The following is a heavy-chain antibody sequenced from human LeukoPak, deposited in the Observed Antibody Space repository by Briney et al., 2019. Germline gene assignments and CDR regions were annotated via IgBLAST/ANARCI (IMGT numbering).Heavy chain of an antibody. J-gene: IGHJ4*02. CDR2: ISDSGHRT. CDR1: TFSFRNFA. Sequence: GGSLRLSCAASTFSFRNFAMSWVRLAPGKGLEWVSGISDSGHRTDYADSVEGRFTISRDNSKNTLYLQMNSLRAEDTAVYYCARRDGDNDRGFDYWGQGTLVTVSS. CDR3: ARRDGDNDRGFDY. D-gene: IGHD4-23*01. V-gene: IGHV3-23*01.